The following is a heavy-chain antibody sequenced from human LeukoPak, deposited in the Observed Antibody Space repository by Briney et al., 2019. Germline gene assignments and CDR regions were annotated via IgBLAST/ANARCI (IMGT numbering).Heavy chain of an antibody. CDR1: GGSISSYY. CDR2: VYTSGST. V-gene: IGHV4-4*07. D-gene: IGHD3-22*01. J-gene: IGHJ4*02. Sequence: SETLSLTCTVSGGSISSYYWNWIRQPAGKGLEWIGRVYTSGSTNYNPSLKSRVTMSLDTSKNQFSLRLTSVTAADTAVYYCASAFSGYGLPGYWGQGTLVTVSS. CDR3: ASAFSGYGLPGY.